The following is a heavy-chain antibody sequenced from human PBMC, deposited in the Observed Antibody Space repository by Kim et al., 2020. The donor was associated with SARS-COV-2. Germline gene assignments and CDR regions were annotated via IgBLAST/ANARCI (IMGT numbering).Heavy chain of an antibody. Sequence: SETLSLTCTVSGGSIGTYSWNWIRQTPEKGLEWIAYIYDTGRTSYNPSLKSRVTISVDTSKNQFSLWLTSMTAADTAVYYCARGAGAYYGLDVWGQGTTVTVSS. V-gene: IGHV4-59*01. J-gene: IGHJ6*02. CDR1: GGSIGTYS. CDR3: ARGAGAYYGLDV. CDR2: IYDTGRT.